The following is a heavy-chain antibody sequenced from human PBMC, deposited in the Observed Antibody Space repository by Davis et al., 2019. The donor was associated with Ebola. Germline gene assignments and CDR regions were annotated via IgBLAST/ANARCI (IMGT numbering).Heavy chain of an antibody. D-gene: IGHD3/OR15-3a*01. CDR1: GGSISSSSYY. V-gene: IGHV4-39*01. Sequence: SETLSLTCTVSGGSISSSSYYWGWIRQPPGKGLEWIGSIYYSGSTYYNPSLKSRVTISVDTSKNQFSLKLSSVTAADTAVYYCARLDEWFDPWGQGTLVTVSS. CDR3: ARLDEWFDP. CDR2: IYYSGST. J-gene: IGHJ5*02.